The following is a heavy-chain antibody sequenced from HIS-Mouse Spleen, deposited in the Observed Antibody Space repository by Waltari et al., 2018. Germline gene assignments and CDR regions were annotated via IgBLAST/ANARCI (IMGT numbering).Heavy chain of an antibody. CDR1: GYSFTSYW. J-gene: IGHJ1*01. D-gene: IGHD6-13*01. CDR2: IYPGDSDT. CDR3: ARLRYSSSWLEYFQH. V-gene: IGHV5-51*03. Sequence: EVQLVQSGAEVKKPGESLKISCTGSGYSFTSYWTGLVRPMPGKGLEWMGIIYPGDSDTRYSPSFQGQVTISADKSISTAYLQWSSLKASDTAMYYCARLRYSSSWLEYFQHWGQGTLVTVSS.